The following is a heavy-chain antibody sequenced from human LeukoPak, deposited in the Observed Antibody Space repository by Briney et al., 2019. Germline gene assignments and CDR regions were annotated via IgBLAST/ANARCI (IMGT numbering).Heavy chain of an antibody. V-gene: IGHV3-23*01. D-gene: IGHD1-26*01. CDR1: GFTFSSYA. J-gene: IGHJ3*02. CDR3: AKPELLGGLDAFDI. CDR2: VSGSGGST. Sequence: GVSLRLSCAASGFTFSSYAMTWVRQAPGKGLEWVSGVSGSGGSTYYADSVKGRFTISRDNSKNTLSLQMSSLRAEDTAVYYCAKPELLGGLDAFDIWGQGTMVTVSS.